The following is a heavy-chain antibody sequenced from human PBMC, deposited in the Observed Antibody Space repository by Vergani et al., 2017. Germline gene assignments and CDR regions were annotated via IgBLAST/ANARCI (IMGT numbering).Heavy chain of an antibody. Sequence: QVQLVQSGAEVKKPGSSVKVSCKASGGTFSSYAISWVRQAPGQGLEWMGRIIPILGTANYAQKFQGRVTMTRDTSISTAYMELSRLRSDDTAVYYCARGGESSWYGTNFDYWGQGTLVTVSS. CDR3: ARGGESSWYGTNFDY. CDR2: IIPILGTA. V-gene: IGHV1-69*04. J-gene: IGHJ4*02. CDR1: GGTFSSYA. D-gene: IGHD6-13*01.